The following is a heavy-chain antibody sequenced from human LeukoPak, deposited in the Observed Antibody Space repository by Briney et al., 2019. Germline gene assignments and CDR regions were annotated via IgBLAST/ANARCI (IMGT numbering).Heavy chain of an antibody. J-gene: IGHJ4*02. D-gene: IGHD3-22*01. CDR1: GYTLTELS. CDR2: FDPEDGET. Sequence: GASVKVSCKVSGYTLTELSMHWVRQAPGKGLEWMGGFDPEDGETIYAQKFQGRVTMTEDTSTDTAYMELGSLRSEDTAVYYCATDRPYYDSSGYYRGPSSTFDYWGQGTLVTVSS. V-gene: IGHV1-24*01. CDR3: ATDRPYYDSSGYYRGPSSTFDY.